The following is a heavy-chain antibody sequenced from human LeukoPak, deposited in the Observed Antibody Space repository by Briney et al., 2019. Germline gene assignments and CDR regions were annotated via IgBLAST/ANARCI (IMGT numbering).Heavy chain of an antibody. V-gene: IGHV5-51*01. CDR2: IYPGDSGT. CDR3: ARQSAGDEDY. D-gene: IGHD7-27*01. CDR1: GFTFTTYW. Sequence: GESLKISCKGSGFTFTTYWIGWVRQMPGKGLEWMGIIYPGDSGTRYSPSFQGQVTISADKSISTAYLQWDSLKTSDTAMYYCARQSAGDEDYWGQGTLVTVSS. J-gene: IGHJ4*02.